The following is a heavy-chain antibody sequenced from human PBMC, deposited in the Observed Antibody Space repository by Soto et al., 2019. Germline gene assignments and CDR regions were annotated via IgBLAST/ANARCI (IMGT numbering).Heavy chain of an antibody. V-gene: IGHV3-23*01. CDR1: GFTFSSYA. CDR3: AKDRAVTIFGVAPFDY. J-gene: IGHJ4*02. CDR2: ISGSGGST. Sequence: PGGSLRLSCAASGFTFSSYAMSWVRQAPGKGQEWVSAISGSGGSTYYADSVKGRFTISRDNSKNTLYLQMNSLRAEDTAVYYCAKDRAVTIFGVAPFDYWGQGTLVTVSS. D-gene: IGHD3-3*01.